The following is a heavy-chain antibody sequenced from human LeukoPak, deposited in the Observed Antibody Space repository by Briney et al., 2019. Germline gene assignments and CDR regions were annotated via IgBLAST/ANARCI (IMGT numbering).Heavy chain of an antibody. CDR2: ISGSGGST. J-gene: IGHJ4*02. CDR3: ARDAVAAAAAPQRVDY. V-gene: IGHV3-23*01. Sequence: GGSLRLSCAAYGFTCSSYAMSWVRQAPGKGLEWVSAISGSGGSTYYADSVKGRFTISRDNAKSSVYLQMDSLRPEDTAVYDCARDAVAAAAAPQRVDYWGQGTLITVSS. CDR1: GFTCSSYA. D-gene: IGHD6-13*01.